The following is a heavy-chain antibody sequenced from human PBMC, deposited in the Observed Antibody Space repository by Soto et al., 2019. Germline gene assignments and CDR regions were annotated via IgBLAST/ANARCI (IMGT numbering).Heavy chain of an antibody. CDR2: IIPILGIA. CDR3: VLSRSGGVNDAFHI. D-gene: IGHD3-16*01. V-gene: IGHV1-69*02. CDR1: GGTFSSYT. Sequence: QVQLVQSGAEVKKPGSSVKVSCKASGGTFSSYTISWVRQAPGQGLEWMGRIIPILGIANYAQKFQGRVTITADKSTSTAYMELSSLRSEDTAVYYCVLSRSGGVNDAFHIWGQGTMVTVSS. J-gene: IGHJ3*02.